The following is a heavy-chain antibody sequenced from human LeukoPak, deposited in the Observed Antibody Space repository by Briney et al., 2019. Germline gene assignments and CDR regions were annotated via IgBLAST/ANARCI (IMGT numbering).Heavy chain of an antibody. D-gene: IGHD1/OR15-1a*01. CDR3: ARDGYGNNYMDV. Sequence: PGGSLRLSCAASGFSVSSNFMSWVRQAPGKGLEWVSVIYSGGTTYYADSVKGRFTISRDNSKNKLSLQMNSLRAEDTAVYYCARDGYGNNYMDVWGKGTTVTVSS. CDR1: GFSVSSNF. CDR2: IYSGGTT. J-gene: IGHJ6*03. V-gene: IGHV3-53*01.